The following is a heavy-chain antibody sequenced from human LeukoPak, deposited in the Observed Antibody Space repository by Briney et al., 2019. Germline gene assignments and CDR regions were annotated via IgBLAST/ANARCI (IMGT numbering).Heavy chain of an antibody. Sequence: SETLSLTCSVSGGSISSYYWSWIRQPARKGLEWIGRIYPSGSTNYNPSLKSRVTMSVDTSKNQFSLKLSSVTAADTAVYYCARTSPRAATFDSWGQGTLVTVSS. CDR1: GGSISSYY. J-gene: IGHJ4*02. V-gene: IGHV4-4*07. CDR3: ARTSPRAATFDS. CDR2: IYPSGST. D-gene: IGHD2-15*01.